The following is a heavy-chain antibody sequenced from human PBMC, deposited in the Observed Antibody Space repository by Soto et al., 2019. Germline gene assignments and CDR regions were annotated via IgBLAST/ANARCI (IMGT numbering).Heavy chain of an antibody. CDR3: ARARYYDILTGFAPFDY. D-gene: IGHD3-9*01. Sequence: PSETLSLTCAVYGGSFSGYYWSWIRQPPGKGLEWIGEINHSGSTNYNPSLKSRVTISVDTSKNQFSLKLSSVTAADTAVYYCARARYYDILTGFAPFDYWGQGTLVTVSS. CDR2: INHSGST. CDR1: GGSFSGYY. J-gene: IGHJ4*02. V-gene: IGHV4-34*01.